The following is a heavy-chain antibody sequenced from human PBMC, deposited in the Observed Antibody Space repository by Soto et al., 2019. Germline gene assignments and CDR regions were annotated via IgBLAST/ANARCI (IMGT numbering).Heavy chain of an antibody. D-gene: IGHD2-21*01. V-gene: IGHV4-31*03. J-gene: IGHJ3*02. CDR2: IYYSGST. CDR3: ASPGARAYCGGDCFEGHAFDI. CDR1: GGSISSGGYY. Sequence: SETLSLTCTVSGGSISSGGYYWSWIRQHPGKGLEWIGYIYYSGSTYYNPSLKSRVTISVDTSKNQFSLKLSSVTAADTAVYYCASPGARAYCGGDCFEGHAFDIWGQGTMVTVS.